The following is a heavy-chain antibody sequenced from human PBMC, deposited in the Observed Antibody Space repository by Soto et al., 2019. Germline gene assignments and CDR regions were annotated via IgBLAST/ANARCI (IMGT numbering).Heavy chain of an antibody. Sequence: ASVKVSCKASGYTFTSYDINWVRQATGQGLEWMGWMNPNSGNTGYAQKFQGRVTMTRNTSKSTAYMKLSSLRSEDTAVYYWAGAYGMKGLERGGVGYWGQGTLVTVSS. D-gene: IGHD3-16*01. CDR2: MNPNSGNT. CDR3: AGAYGMKGLERGGVGY. J-gene: IGHJ4*02. V-gene: IGHV1-8*01. CDR1: GYTFTSYD.